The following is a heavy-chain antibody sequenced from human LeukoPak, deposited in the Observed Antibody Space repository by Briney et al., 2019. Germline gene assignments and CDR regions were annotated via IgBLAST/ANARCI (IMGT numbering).Heavy chain of an antibody. V-gene: IGHV4-34*01. Sequence: KPSETLSLTCAVYGGSFSGYYWSWIRQPPGKGLEWIGEINHSGSTNYNPSLKSRVTISVDTSKNQFSLKLSSVTAADTAVYYCARRQSTLVVSTIRYNWFDPWGQGTLVTVSS. CDR3: ARRQSTLVVSTIRYNWFDP. CDR1: GGSFSGYY. D-gene: IGHD2-15*01. J-gene: IGHJ5*02. CDR2: INHSGST.